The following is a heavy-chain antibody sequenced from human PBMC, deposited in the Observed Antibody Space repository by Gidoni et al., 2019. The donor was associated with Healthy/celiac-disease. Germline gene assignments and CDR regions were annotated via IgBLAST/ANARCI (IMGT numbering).Heavy chain of an antibody. CDR2: ISGDGGST. D-gene: IGHD6-19*01. Sequence: EVQLVESGGGVVQPGGPRRLSGAASGFTFDDYAMHWVRQAPGKGLEWVSLISGDGGSTYYADSVKGRFTISRDNSKNSLYLQMNSLRTEDTALYYCAKDSIAVAGIDYWGQGTLVTVSS. CDR3: AKDSIAVAGIDY. CDR1: GFTFDDYA. V-gene: IGHV3-43*02. J-gene: IGHJ4*02.